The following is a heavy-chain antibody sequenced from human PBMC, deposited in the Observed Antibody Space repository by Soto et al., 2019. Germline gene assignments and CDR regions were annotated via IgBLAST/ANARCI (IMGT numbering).Heavy chain of an antibody. J-gene: IGHJ5*02. Sequence: TLSLTCTVSGVSISSGGYYWSWIRQYSGKGLVWIGSIYYSGTSYYNPSLKSRVTISVDTSKNQLSLMLSSVTAADTAVYYCARALTIFGLKSHFDPWGQGTLVNVSS. V-gene: IGHV4-31*03. CDR3: ARALTIFGLKSHFDP. CDR2: IYYSGTS. CDR1: GVSISSGGYY. D-gene: IGHD3-3*01.